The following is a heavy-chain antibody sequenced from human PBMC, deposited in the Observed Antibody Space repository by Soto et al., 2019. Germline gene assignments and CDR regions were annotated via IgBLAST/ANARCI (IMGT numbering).Heavy chain of an antibody. CDR3: ARGDIVVVEAEYGMDV. CDR1: GFSFTTYS. V-gene: IGHV3-21*01. Sequence: EVQVVESGGGLVKPGGSLRLSCAVSGFSFTTYSMNWVRQAPGKGLEWVSAISSNSDNLYYADSVKGRFTISRDNAKNSLFLQINSLRVEDTAVYYCARGDIVVVEAEYGMDVWGRGTTVTVSS. D-gene: IGHD2-15*01. CDR2: ISSNSDNL. J-gene: IGHJ6*02.